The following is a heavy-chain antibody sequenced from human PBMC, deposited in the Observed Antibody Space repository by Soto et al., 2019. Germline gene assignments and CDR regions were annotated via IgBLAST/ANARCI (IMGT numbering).Heavy chain of an antibody. CDR3: AKDRPGNDY. CDR2: ISYDGSNK. D-gene: IGHD1-1*01. J-gene: IGHJ4*02. Sequence: QVQLVESGGGVVQPGRSLRLSCAASGFTFSSYGMHWVRQAPGKGLEWVAVISYDGSNKYYADSVKGRFTISRDNSKNTLYLQMNILRAEDTAVYYCAKDRPGNDYWGQGTLVTVSS. CDR1: GFTFSSYG. V-gene: IGHV3-30*18.